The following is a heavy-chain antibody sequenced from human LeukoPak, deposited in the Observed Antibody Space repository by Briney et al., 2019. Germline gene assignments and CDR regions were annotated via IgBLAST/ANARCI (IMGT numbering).Heavy chain of an antibody. Sequence: GGSLRLSCAASGFTFSSYAMSRVRQAPGKGLEWVSAISGSGGSTYYADSVKGRFTISRDNSKNTLYLQMNSLRAEDTAVYYCAGRDGYNRLAFWGQGTLVTVSS. CDR2: ISGSGGST. CDR1: GFTFSSYA. CDR3: AGRDGYNRLAF. J-gene: IGHJ4*02. V-gene: IGHV3-23*01. D-gene: IGHD5-24*01.